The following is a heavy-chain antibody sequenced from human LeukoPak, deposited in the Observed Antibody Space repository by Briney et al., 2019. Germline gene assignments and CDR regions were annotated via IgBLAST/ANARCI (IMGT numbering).Heavy chain of an antibody. Sequence: QPGGSLRLSCAASGFTFSVYAMSWVRQAPGKGREWVSSISASGGSTYYADSVKGRFTISRDNSKNTLYLQMNSLRAEDTAVYYCAKGRDGYKTYYFDYWGQGTLVTVSS. CDR3: AKGRDGYKTYYFDY. CDR2: ISASGGST. V-gene: IGHV3-23*01. D-gene: IGHD5-24*01. J-gene: IGHJ4*02. CDR1: GFTFSVYA.